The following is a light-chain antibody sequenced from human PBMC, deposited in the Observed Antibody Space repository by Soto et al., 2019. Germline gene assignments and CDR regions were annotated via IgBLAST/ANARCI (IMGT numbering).Light chain of an antibody. CDR3: QQSYSTPFT. J-gene: IGKJ3*01. V-gene: IGKV1-39*01. CDR1: QSISSF. Sequence: DIQMTQSPSSLSASVGDGVTITCRASQSISSFLNWYQQKPGRAPKLLIYGASNLQSGVPSRFSGSGSGTDFTLTISSLQPEDFATYYCQQSYSTPFTFGPGTKVDIK. CDR2: GAS.